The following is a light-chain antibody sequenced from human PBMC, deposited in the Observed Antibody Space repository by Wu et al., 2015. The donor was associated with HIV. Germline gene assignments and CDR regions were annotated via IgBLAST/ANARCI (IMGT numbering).Light chain of an antibody. CDR2: KAS. J-gene: IGKJ4*01. CDR3: QQSYSTPIT. CDR1: QSINSW. Sequence: DIQMTQSPSTLSASVGDRVTITCRASQSINSWLAWYQQKPGKAPKLLIYKASSLESGVPSRFSGSGSGTEFTLTISSLQPDDFATYYCQQSYSTPITFGGGTKVEIK. V-gene: IGKV1-5*03.